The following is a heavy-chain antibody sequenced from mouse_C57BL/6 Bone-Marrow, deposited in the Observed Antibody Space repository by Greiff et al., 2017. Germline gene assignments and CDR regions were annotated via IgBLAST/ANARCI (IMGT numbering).Heavy chain of an antibody. Sequence: EVQLQESGPGLVKPSQSLSLTCSVTGYSITSGYYWNWIRQFPGNKLEWMGYISYDGSNNYNPSLKNRISITRDTSKNQFFLKLNSVTTEDTATYYCARASYYRGMDYWGQGTSVTVSS. D-gene: IGHD2-14*01. CDR2: ISYDGSN. CDR1: GYSITSGYY. CDR3: ARASYYRGMDY. V-gene: IGHV3-6*01. J-gene: IGHJ4*01.